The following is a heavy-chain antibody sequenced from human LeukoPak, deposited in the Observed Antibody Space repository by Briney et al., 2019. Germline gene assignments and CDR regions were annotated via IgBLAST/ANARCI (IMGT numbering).Heavy chain of an antibody. V-gene: IGHV3-21*04. CDR1: GFTFSSYS. CDR2: ISSSSSYI. J-gene: IGHJ4*02. D-gene: IGHD6-19*01. CDR3: ARESDSSGWPYFDY. Sequence: GGSLRLSCAASGFTFSSYSMNWVRQAPGKGLEWVSSISSSSSYIYYADSVKGRFTISRDNAKNSLYLQMNSLRAVDTALYYCARESDSSGWPYFDYWGQGTLVTVSS.